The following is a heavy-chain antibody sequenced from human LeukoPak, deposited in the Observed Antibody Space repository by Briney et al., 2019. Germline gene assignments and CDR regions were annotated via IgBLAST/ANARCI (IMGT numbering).Heavy chain of an antibody. J-gene: IGHJ4*02. CDR3: ARASSLYGSGSYYDY. Sequence: GGSLRLSCAASGFTFSSYDMHWVRQATGKGLEWVSAIGTAGDTYYPGSVKGRFTISRENAKNSLYLQMNSLRAGDTAVYYCARASSLYGSGSYYDYWGQGTLVTVSS. V-gene: IGHV3-13*01. CDR1: GFTFSSYD. D-gene: IGHD3-10*01. CDR2: IGTAGDT.